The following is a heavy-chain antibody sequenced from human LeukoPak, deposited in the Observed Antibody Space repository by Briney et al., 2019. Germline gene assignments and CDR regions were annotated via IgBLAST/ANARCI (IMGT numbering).Heavy chain of an antibody. Sequence: GASVKVSCKASGGTFSSYAISWVRQAPGQGLEWMGRIIPILGIANYAQKFQGRVTITADKSTSTAYMELSSLRSEDTAVYYCAREVKKACSGGSCYSRFFDYWGQGTLVTVSS. CDR1: GGTFSSYA. D-gene: IGHD2-15*01. J-gene: IGHJ4*02. CDR3: AREVKKACSGGSCYSRFFDY. V-gene: IGHV1-69*04. CDR2: IIPILGIA.